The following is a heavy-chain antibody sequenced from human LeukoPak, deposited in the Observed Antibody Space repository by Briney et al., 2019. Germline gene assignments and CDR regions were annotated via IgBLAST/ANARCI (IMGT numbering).Heavy chain of an antibody. CDR3: SGDPYSSSSGTDY. CDR1: GFTFSRYA. V-gene: IGHV3-33*01. D-gene: IGHD6-6*01. J-gene: IGHJ4*02. CDR2: IWYDGSIE. Sequence: PGGSLRLSCAASGFTFSRYAMHWVRQAPGKGLEWVAVIWYDGSIEYYADSVKGRFTISRENSKNTLYLQMNSLRAEDTAVYFCSGDPYSSSSGTDYWGQGTLVTVSS.